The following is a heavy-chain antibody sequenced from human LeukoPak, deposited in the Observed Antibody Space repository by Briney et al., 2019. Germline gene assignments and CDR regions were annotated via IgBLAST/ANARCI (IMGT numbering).Heavy chain of an antibody. CDR2: FFYTGNT. J-gene: IGHJ5*02. V-gene: IGHV4-59*01. Sequence: SETLSLTCTVSGGSINNYYWSWIRQPPGKGLEWIGYFFYTGNTNYNPSLRSRATISVDMSKSQFSLKLTSVTAADTAVYYCARGSCSGGTCSGWFDPWGQGTLVTVSS. D-gene: IGHD2-15*01. CDR3: ARGSCSGGTCSGWFDP. CDR1: GGSINNYY.